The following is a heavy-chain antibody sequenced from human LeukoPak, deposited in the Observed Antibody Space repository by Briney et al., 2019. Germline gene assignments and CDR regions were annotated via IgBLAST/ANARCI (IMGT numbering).Heavy chain of an antibody. V-gene: IGHV3-30-3*02. CDR3: AKKTGKAVAGVVNDY. J-gene: IGHJ4*02. CDR2: ISYDGSNK. CDR1: GFTFSSYA. D-gene: IGHD6-19*01. Sequence: PGRSLRLSCAASGFTFSSYAMHWVRQAPGKGLEWVAVISYDGSNKYYADSVKGRFTISRDNSKNTLYLQMNSLRAEDTAVYYCAKKTGKAVAGVVNDYWGQGTLVTVSS.